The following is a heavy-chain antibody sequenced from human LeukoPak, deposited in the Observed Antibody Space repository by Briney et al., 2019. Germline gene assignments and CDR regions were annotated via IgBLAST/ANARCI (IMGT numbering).Heavy chain of an antibody. D-gene: IGHD1-26*01. CDR2: IYYSGST. J-gene: IGHJ4*02. CDR1: GGSISSYY. Sequence: PSETLSLTCTVSGGSISSYYWSWIRQPPGKGLEWIGYIYYSGSTNYNPSLKSRVTISVDTSKNQFSLKLSSVTAADTAVYYCARAGGATIPFDYWGQGTLVTVSS. V-gene: IGHV4-59*08. CDR3: ARAGGATIPFDY.